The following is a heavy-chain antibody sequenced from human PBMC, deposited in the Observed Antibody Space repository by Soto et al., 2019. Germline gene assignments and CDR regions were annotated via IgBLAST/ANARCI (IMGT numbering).Heavy chain of an antibody. CDR3: ARVVDYDTPLSGHWFDP. D-gene: IGHD1-26*01. Sequence: PSETLSLTCTVSGASVSSGAYYWSWIRQPPGKGLEWIGYIYYSGSTYYNPSLKSRVTISVDTSKNQFSLKLSSVTAADTAVYYCARVVDYDTPLSGHWFDPWGQGTLVTVSS. V-gene: IGHV4-30-4*08. CDR1: GASVSSGAYY. J-gene: IGHJ5*02. CDR2: IYYSGST.